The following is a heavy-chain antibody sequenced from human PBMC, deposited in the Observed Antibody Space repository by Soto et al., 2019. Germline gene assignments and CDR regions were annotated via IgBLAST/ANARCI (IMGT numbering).Heavy chain of an antibody. CDR1: GFRFSRYV. D-gene: IGHD1-1*01. Sequence: PWGSLRLSCSASGFRFSRYVMHWVRQAPGKGLEYVSTINSIGVATNYADSVKGRFTISRDNSKNTLYLRMTSLRADDTAVYYCARDAEALNWLDYWGQATLVTVSS. V-gene: IGHV3-64D*06. CDR2: INSIGVAT. CDR3: ARDAEALNWLDY. J-gene: IGHJ4*02.